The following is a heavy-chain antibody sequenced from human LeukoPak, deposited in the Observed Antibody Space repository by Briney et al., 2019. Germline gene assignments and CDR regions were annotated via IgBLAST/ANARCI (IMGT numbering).Heavy chain of an antibody. Sequence: GGSLRLSCAASGFTFSSYDMSWVRQAPGMGLEWVSVISTSGGSTYHADSVKGRFIISRDNSKNTLYLQMNSLRAEDTAAYYCAKGRACTNGVCHFDYWGRGTLVTVSS. CDR1: GFTFSSYD. V-gene: IGHV3-23*01. J-gene: IGHJ4*02. CDR3: AKGRACTNGVCHFDY. CDR2: ISTSGGST. D-gene: IGHD2-8*01.